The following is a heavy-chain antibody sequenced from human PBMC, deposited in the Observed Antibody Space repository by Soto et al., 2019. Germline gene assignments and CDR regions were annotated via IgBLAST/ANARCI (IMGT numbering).Heavy chain of an antibody. Sequence: SVKVSCKASGGTFSSYAISWVRQAPGQGLEWMGGIIPIFGTANYAQKFQGRVTITADESTSTAYMELSSLRSEDTAVYYCVIRAEEGTYYYDSSGYSFGAFDIWGQGTMVTVS. V-gene: IGHV1-69*13. CDR2: IIPIFGTA. J-gene: IGHJ3*02. CDR3: VIRAEEGTYYYDSSGYSFGAFDI. CDR1: GGTFSSYA. D-gene: IGHD3-22*01.